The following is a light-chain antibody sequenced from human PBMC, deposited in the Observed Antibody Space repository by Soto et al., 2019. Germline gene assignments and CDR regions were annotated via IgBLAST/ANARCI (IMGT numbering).Light chain of an antibody. CDR2: EVS. CDR3: SSFAGSDTWV. Sequence: QSVLTQPPSASGSPGQSVTISCIGTSSDVGAYNFVSWYQQHPGKAPKLMIYEVSKRPSGVPDRFSGSKSGNTASLTVSGLQAEDEADYYFSSFAGSDTWVFGGGTQLTVL. V-gene: IGLV2-8*01. CDR1: SSDVGAYNF. J-gene: IGLJ3*02.